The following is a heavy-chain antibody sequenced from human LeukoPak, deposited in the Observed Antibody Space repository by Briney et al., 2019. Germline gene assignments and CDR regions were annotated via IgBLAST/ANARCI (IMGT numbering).Heavy chain of an antibody. CDR2: IKLDGSEK. CDR3: ARDQYDTWSRRGNFDS. V-gene: IGHV3-7*03. CDR1: GFTFGKYW. D-gene: IGHD3-3*01. J-gene: IGHJ4*02. Sequence: GGSLRLSCVASGFTFGKYWMSWVRQAPGKGLEWVATIKLDGSEKNYVDSVKGRFTISRDNTKNSLYLQMNSLRVEDTAVFYCARDQYDTWSRRGNFDSWGQGTLVIVSS.